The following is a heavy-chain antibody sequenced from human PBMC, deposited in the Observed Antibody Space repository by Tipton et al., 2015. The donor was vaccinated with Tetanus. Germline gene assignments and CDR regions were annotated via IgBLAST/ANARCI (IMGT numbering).Heavy chain of an antibody. Sequence: VQLVQSGAEVKKPGESLKISCKGSGYSFTSYWIGWVRQMPGKGLEWMGIIYPGDSDTRYSPSFQGQVTISADKSISTAYLQWSSLKASDTAMYYCATTYCSSTSCHPYYYGMDVWGQGTPVTVSS. D-gene: IGHD2-2*01. CDR3: ATTYCSSTSCHPYYYGMDV. CDR1: GYSFTSYW. V-gene: IGHV5-51*01. J-gene: IGHJ6*02. CDR2: IYPGDSDT.